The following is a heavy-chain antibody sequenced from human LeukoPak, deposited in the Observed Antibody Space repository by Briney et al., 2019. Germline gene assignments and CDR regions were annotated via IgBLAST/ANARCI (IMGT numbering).Heavy chain of an antibody. CDR3: AREAADHLDY. V-gene: IGHV1-18*01. CDR1: GYTFTNYN. CDR2: ISPYNGDT. J-gene: IGHJ4*02. Sequence: ASVKVSCKPSGYTFTNYNLAWVRQAPGEGLEWMGWISPYNGDTNYAPKFQGRVTLTTDTSTSPGYMELRNLRSDDTAVYYCAREAADHLDYWGQGTLVPVSS.